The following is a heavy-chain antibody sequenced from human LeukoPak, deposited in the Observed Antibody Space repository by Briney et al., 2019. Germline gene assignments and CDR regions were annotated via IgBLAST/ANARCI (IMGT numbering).Heavy chain of an antibody. Sequence: PSETMSLTCTVSGGSISSGDYYWSWIRQPPGKGLEWIGYIYYSGSTYYNPSLKSRVTISVDTSKNQFSLKLSSVTAADTAVYYCAREVDSIAAAVWGQGTLVTVSS. CDR2: IYYSGST. D-gene: IGHD6-13*01. CDR1: GGSISSGDYY. V-gene: IGHV4-30-4*08. J-gene: IGHJ4*02. CDR3: AREVDSIAAAV.